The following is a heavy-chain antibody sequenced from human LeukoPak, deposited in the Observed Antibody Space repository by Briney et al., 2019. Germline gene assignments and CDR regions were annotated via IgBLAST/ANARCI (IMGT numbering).Heavy chain of an antibody. Sequence: SETLSLTCTVSGGSISSSSYYWGWIRQPPGKGLEWIGSIYYSGSTYYNPSLKSRVTMSVDTSKNQLSLKLSSVTAADTAVYYCARHKPLWFGELFFDYWGQGTLVTVSS. CDR2: IYYSGST. CDR1: GGSISSSSYY. J-gene: IGHJ4*02. CDR3: ARHKPLWFGELFFDY. V-gene: IGHV4-39*01. D-gene: IGHD3-10*01.